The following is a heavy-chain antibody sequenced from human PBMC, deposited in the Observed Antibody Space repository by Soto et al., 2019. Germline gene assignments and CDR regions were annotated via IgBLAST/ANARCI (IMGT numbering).Heavy chain of an antibody. D-gene: IGHD3-3*01. CDR2: INHFGIT. J-gene: IGHJ5*02. V-gene: IGHV4-34*01. CDR1: GGSFSGYY. Sequence: ASETLSLTCAVYGGSFSGYYCSWIRQPPGMGLEWIGEINHFGITNYNPSLKSRLTMSVDTSKNQFSLKLSSATAADTAVYYCAIEPVTILGVGRNNWFDPWGQGTLVTVSS. CDR3: AIEPVTILGVGRNNWFDP.